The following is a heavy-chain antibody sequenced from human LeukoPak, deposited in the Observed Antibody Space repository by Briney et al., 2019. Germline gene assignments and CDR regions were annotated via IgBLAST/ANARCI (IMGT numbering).Heavy chain of an antibody. CDR3: ARSIAVARYYFDY. D-gene: IGHD6-19*01. CDR1: GFTFSGYS. Sequence: GGSLRLSCAASGFTFSGYSMNWVRQAPGKGLEWVSSISSSSSNIYYADSVKGRFTISRDNAKNPLYLQMNSLRAEDTAVYYCARSIAVARYYFDYWGQGTLVTVSP. CDR2: ISSSSSNI. J-gene: IGHJ4*02. V-gene: IGHV3-21*01.